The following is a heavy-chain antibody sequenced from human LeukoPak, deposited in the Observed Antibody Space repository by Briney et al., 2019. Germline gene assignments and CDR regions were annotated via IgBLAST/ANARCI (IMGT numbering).Heavy chain of an antibody. J-gene: IGHJ6*02. CDR2: IYYSGST. Sequence: PSETLSLTCTVSGGSIGSYYWSWIRQPPGKGLEWIGYIYYSGSTNYNPSLKSRVTISVDTSKNQFSLKLSSVTAADTAVYYCARAEGEYGDYNYYYYYGMDVWGQGTTVTVSS. CDR1: GGSIGSYY. V-gene: IGHV4-59*01. CDR3: ARAEGEYGDYNYYYYYGMDV. D-gene: IGHD4-17*01.